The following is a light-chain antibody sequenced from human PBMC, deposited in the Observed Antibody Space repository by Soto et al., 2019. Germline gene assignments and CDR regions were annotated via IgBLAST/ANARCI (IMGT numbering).Light chain of an antibody. CDR3: QQYGSSPPIT. V-gene: IGKV3-20*01. CDR1: QSVSSNY. J-gene: IGKJ3*01. CDR2: GAS. Sequence: IVLTQSPGTLSLSPGERATLSCRASQSVSSNYLAWYQQKPGQAPMLLIYGASYRATGIPDRFSGSGSGTDFTLTISRLEPEDFAVYYCQQYGSSPPITFGPGTKVDIK.